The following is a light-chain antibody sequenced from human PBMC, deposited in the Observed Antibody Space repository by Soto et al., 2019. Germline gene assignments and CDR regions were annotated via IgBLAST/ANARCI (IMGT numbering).Light chain of an antibody. CDR3: CSYAGGSALYV. CDR1: SSDVGTYNL. Sequence: LTQPASVSGSPGQSITISCTGTSSDVGTYNLVSWYQQYPGKAPKLILYEVNKRPSGVSNRFSGSKSGNSASLTISGLQAEDETVYYCCSYAGGSALYVFGTGTKVTVL. V-gene: IGLV2-23*02. J-gene: IGLJ1*01. CDR2: EVN.